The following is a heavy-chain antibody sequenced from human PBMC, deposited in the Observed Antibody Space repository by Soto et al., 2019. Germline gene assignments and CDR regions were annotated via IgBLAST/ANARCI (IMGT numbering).Heavy chain of an antibody. CDR2: INHSGST. D-gene: IGHD6-13*01. Sequence: SETLSLTCAVYGGSSSGYYWSWIRQPPGKGLEWIGEINHSGSTNYNPSLKSRVTISVDTSKNQFSLKLSSVTAADTAVYYCARGWPRAIAAAPGSNWFDPWGQGTLVTVSS. V-gene: IGHV4-34*01. CDR1: GGSSSGYY. CDR3: ARGWPRAIAAAPGSNWFDP. J-gene: IGHJ5*02.